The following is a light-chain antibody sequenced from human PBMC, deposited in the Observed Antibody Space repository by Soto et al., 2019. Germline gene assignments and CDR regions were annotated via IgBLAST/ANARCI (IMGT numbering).Light chain of an antibody. CDR1: KLGDKY. Sequence: SYELTQPPSVSVSPGQTASITCSGDKLGDKYVCWYHQKPGQSPVLVIYQDSKRPSGIPERFSGSNSGNTATLTISGTQPMDEAEYYCQAWDRSTGVFGTGTKLTVL. CDR2: QDS. J-gene: IGLJ1*01. CDR3: QAWDRSTGV. V-gene: IGLV3-1*01.